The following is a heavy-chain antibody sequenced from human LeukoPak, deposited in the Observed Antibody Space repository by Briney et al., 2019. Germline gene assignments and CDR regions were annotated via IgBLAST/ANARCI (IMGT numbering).Heavy chain of an antibody. Sequence: SETLSLTCTVSGYSISSGYYWGWIRQPPGKGLEWIGSIYHSGSTYYDPSLKSRVTISVDTSKNQFSLKLSSVTAADTAAYYCARELRTQPGYNWFDPWAREPWSPSPQ. V-gene: IGHV4-38-2*02. CDR1: GYSISSGYY. J-gene: IGHJ5*02. CDR3: ARELRTQPGYNWFDP. CDR2: IYHSGST. D-gene: IGHD3-10*01.